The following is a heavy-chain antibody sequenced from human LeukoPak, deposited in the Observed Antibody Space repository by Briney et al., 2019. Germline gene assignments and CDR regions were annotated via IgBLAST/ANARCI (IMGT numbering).Heavy chain of an antibody. CDR2: ISYDGSLK. V-gene: IGHV3-30*18. J-gene: IGHJ5*02. CDR3: AKEGTPQVSTWYDL. Sequence: QAPGRGLEWVAVISYDGSLKYFADSVRGRFTISRDNSKNILYLQMNSLRTEDTAVYYCAKEGTPQVSTWYDLWGQGTQVIVSS. D-gene: IGHD3-10*01.